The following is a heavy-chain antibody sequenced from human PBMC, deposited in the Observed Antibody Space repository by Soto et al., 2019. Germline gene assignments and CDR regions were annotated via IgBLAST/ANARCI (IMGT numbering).Heavy chain of an antibody. V-gene: IGHV1-69*13. J-gene: IGHJ5*02. D-gene: IGHD3-22*01. CDR1: GGTISSYA. Sequence: SVKVSCKASGGTISSYASSWVRQAPGQGLEWMGGIIPIFGTANYAQKFQGRVTITADESTSTAYMELSSLRSEDTAVYYCARPTRYYYDSSGQSAWFDPWGQGTLVTVSS. CDR2: IIPIFGTA. CDR3: ARPTRYYYDSSGQSAWFDP.